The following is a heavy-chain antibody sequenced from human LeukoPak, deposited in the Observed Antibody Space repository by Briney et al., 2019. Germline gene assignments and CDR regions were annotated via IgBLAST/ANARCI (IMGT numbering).Heavy chain of an antibody. J-gene: IGHJ5*02. D-gene: IGHD6-13*01. CDR3: AKPRPSYSSSWYDH. V-gene: IGHV3-21*04. CDR1: GFAFSSYT. Sequence: GSLRLSCAASGFAFSSYTMNWVRQAPGKGLEWVSSISSSHSSIYYADSVKGRFTISRDNAKKSLYLQMISLRAEDTAVYYCAKPRPSYSSSWYDHWGQGTLVTVSS. CDR2: ISSSHSSI.